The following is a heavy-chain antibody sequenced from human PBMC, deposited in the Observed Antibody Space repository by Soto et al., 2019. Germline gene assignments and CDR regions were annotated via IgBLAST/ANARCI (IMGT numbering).Heavy chain of an antibody. CDR2: IYYSGSI. CDR3: TRAQTRECSGGTCYDANWFDP. Sequence: PSETLSLTCTVSGDSISSLYWSWIRQPPGKGLEWIGYIYYSGSINYNPSLKSRVTISVDPSKNQFSLRLSSVTAADTAVYYCTRAQTRECSGGTCYDANWFDPWGQGTLVTVSS. V-gene: IGHV4-59*01. D-gene: IGHD2-15*01. CDR1: GDSISSLY. J-gene: IGHJ5*02.